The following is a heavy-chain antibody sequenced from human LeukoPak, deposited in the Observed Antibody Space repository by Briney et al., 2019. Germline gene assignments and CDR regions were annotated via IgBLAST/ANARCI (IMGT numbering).Heavy chain of an antibody. J-gene: IGHJ4*02. Sequence: GSSVKVSCKASGGTFSSYALTWVRQAPGQGLEWMGGIIPIFGTPNYAQKFQGRVTITADKSTSTFYMELSSLRAEDTAVYYCARAESIVATIDYWGQGTLVTVSS. CDR3: ARAESIVATIDY. CDR2: IIPIFGTP. V-gene: IGHV1-69*06. D-gene: IGHD5-12*01. CDR1: GGTFSSYA.